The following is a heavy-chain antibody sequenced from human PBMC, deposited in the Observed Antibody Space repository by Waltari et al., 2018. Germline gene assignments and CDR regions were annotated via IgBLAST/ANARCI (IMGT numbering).Heavy chain of an antibody. J-gene: IGHJ4*02. CDR1: GYSISSGYY. CDR3: AKDRSGWYYFDY. Sequence: QVQLQESGPGLVKPSETLSLTCAVSGYSISSGYYWGWIRQPPGKGLEWIGSIYHGGSTYYNPSLRSRVTISVDTSKNQCSLKLSSVTAADTAVYYCAKDRSGWYYFDYWGQGTLVTVSS. D-gene: IGHD6-19*01. V-gene: IGHV4-38-2*02. CDR2: IYHGGST.